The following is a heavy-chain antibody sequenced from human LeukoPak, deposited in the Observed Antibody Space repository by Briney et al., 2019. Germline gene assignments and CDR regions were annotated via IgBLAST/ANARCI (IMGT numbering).Heavy chain of an antibody. CDR2: IIPICGTA. J-gene: IGHJ4*02. V-gene: IGHV1-69*13. Sequence: SVKVSCKASGGTFSSYTINRVRQAPGQGLEWMGGIIPICGTANYAQKFQGRVTITADESTSTAYMELSSLRSEDTAVYYCASGDDSSGYYPFDYWGQGTLVTVSS. D-gene: IGHD3-22*01. CDR3: ASGDDSSGYYPFDY. CDR1: GGTFSSYT.